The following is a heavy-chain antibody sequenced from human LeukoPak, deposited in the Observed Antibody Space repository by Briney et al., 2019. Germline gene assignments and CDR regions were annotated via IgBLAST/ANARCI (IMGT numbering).Heavy chain of an antibody. CDR1: RFTFNNYD. Sequence: GGSLRLSCAASRFTFNNYDMNWVRQAPGKGLEWVSTISGRGDNTYYADSVKGRFTISRDNSKTTLYLQMNSLRAEDTAVYYCAGGWGIGFDYWGQGTLVTVSS. CDR2: ISGRGDNT. V-gene: IGHV3-23*01. J-gene: IGHJ4*02. CDR3: AGGWGIGFDY. D-gene: IGHD7-27*01.